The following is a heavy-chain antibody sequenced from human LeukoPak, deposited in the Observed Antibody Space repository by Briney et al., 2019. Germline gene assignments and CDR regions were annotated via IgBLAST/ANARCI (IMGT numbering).Heavy chain of an antibody. CDR1: GGSLTNYY. Sequence: SETLSLTCSVSGGSLTNYYWGWIRQPPGKGLEFIGYIHSDGTTNYDSSLQSRVAISLDTSTIQFSLMLYSVTAADTAPYFCARLNFRGGEALHFDSWGQGTLVTVSS. D-gene: IGHD3-16*01. CDR2: IHSDGTT. V-gene: IGHV4-4*09. CDR3: ARLNFRGGEALHFDS. J-gene: IGHJ4*02.